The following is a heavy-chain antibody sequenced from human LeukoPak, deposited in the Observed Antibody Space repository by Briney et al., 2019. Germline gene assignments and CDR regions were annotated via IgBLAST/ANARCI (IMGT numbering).Heavy chain of an antibody. J-gene: IGHJ4*02. CDR2: IYYTGST. CDR1: GDSMSNGGYF. CDR3: ARGLPGARIPYHFDS. Sequence: SQTLSLTCTVSGDSMSNGGYFWSWIRQHPGKGLEWIGYIYYTGSTTYNPSLQSRVTMSVDTSKNNFSLRLNPVTAADTAVYFCARGLPGARIPYHFDSWGQGTLVAVSS. V-gene: IGHV4-31*03. D-gene: IGHD1-1*01.